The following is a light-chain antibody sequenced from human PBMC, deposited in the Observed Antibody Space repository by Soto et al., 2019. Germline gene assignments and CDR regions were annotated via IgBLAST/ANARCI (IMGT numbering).Light chain of an antibody. V-gene: IGKV1D-12*01. J-gene: IGKJ4*01. CDR3: QLAYMVPFT. CDR1: QVINSW. CDR2: AAS. Sequence: DIQMTQSPSSVSESVGDRVTITCRASQVINSWLAWYQQKQGKAPKLLISAASSLQSGVPSRFSGSGSGTDFTLTISSLQPEDFATYYCQLAYMVPFTFGGGTKVEIK.